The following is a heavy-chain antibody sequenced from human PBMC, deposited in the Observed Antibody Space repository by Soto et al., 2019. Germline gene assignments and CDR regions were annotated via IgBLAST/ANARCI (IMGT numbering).Heavy chain of an antibody. D-gene: IGHD3-10*01. CDR2: ISSSSSFI. CDR1: GFTFSSYN. Sequence: GGSLRLSCAAPGFTFSSYNMNWVRQAPGKGLEWLSYISSSSSFIYVAESVKGRFTISRDNSKNSLSLQVNSPRDEDTAVYYCARDSVYYGMDVWGQGTTVTVSS. J-gene: IGHJ6*02. V-gene: IGHV3-48*02. CDR3: ARDSVYYGMDV.